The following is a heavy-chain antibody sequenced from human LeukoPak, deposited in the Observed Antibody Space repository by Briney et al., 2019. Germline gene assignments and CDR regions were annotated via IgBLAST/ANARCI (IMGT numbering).Heavy chain of an antibody. CDR3: ARARVTTGTTRIAFDI. CDR2: VSSDGNNK. J-gene: IGHJ3*02. D-gene: IGHD1-1*01. Sequence: GRSLRLSCAASGFTFSSYAMHWVRQAPGKGLEWVAVVSSDGNNKYYADSVKGRFTISRDNSKNTLYPQMNSLRAEDTAVHYCARARVTTGTTRIAFDIWGQGTMVTVSS. V-gene: IGHV3-30-3*01. CDR1: GFTFSSYA.